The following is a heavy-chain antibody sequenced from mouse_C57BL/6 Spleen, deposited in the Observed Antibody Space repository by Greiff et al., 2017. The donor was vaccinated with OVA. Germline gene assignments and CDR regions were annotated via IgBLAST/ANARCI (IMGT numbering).Heavy chain of an antibody. V-gene: IGHV1-50*01. D-gene: IGHD2-1*01. J-gene: IGHJ1*03. Sequence: VQLQQPGAELVKPGASVKLSCKASGYTFTSYWMQWVKQRPGQGLEWIGEIDPSDSYTNYNQKFKGKATLTVDTSSSTAYMQLSSLTSEDSAVYYCARRGVYGNYDWYFDVWGTGTTVTVSS. CDR2: IDPSDSYT. CDR1: GYTFTSYW. CDR3: ARRGVYGNYDWYFDV.